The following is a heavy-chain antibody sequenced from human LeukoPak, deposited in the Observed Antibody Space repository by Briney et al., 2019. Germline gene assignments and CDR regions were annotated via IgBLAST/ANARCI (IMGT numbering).Heavy chain of an antibody. CDR3: ASIAAAGTFFDY. CDR2: IIPILGIA. CDR1: GGTFSSYA. J-gene: IGHJ4*02. Sequence: HWASVKVSCKASGGTFSSYAISWVRQAPGQGLEWMGRIIPILGIANCARKFQGRVTITADKSTSTAYMELSSLRSEDTAVYYCASIAAAGTFFDYWGQGTLVTVSS. D-gene: IGHD6-13*01. V-gene: IGHV1-69*04.